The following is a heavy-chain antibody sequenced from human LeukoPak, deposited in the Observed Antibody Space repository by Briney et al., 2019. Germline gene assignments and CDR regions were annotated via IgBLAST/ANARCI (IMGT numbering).Heavy chain of an antibody. V-gene: IGHV6-1*01. CDR3: ANQGWRTRRFDP. CDR1: GDSVSSNSAA. J-gene: IGHJ5*02. Sequence: SQTLSLTCAISGDSVSSNSAAWNWIRQSPSRGLEWLGRTYYRSKWYNDYAVSVKSRITINPDTSKNQFSLQLNSVTPEDTAVYYWANQGWRTRRFDPWGQGTLVTVSS. D-gene: IGHD1-14*01. CDR2: TYYRSKWYN.